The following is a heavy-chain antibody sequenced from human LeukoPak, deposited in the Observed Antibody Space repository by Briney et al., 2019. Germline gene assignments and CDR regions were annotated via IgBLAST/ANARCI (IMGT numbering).Heavy chain of an antibody. CDR3: ARRGYYDSSVDY. V-gene: IGHV3-23*01. J-gene: IGHJ4*02. CDR2: ISGSGGST. D-gene: IGHD3-22*01. CDR1: GFTFSSYG. Sequence: GGSLRLSCAASGFTFSSYGMSWVRQAPGKGLEWVSAISGSGGSTYYADSVKGRFTISRDNSKNTLYLQMNSLRAEDTAVYYCARRGYYDSSVDYWGQGTLVTVSS.